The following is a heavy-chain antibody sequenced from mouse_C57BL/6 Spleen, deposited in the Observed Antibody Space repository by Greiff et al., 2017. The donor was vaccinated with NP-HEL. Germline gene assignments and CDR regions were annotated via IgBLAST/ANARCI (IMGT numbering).Heavy chain of an antibody. D-gene: IGHD1-1*01. Sequence: EVQLQESGGGLVKPGGSLKLSCAASGFTFSDYGMHWVRQAPEKGLEWVAYISSGSSTIYYADTVKGRFTISRDNAKNTLFLQMTSLRSEDTAMYYCARHYGSRYWYFDVWGTGTTVTVSS. CDR3: ARHYGSRYWYFDV. V-gene: IGHV5-17*01. CDR2: ISSGSSTI. J-gene: IGHJ1*03. CDR1: GFTFSDYG.